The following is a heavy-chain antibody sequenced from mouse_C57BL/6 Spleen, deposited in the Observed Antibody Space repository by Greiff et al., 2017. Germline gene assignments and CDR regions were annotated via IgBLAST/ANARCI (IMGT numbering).Heavy chain of an antibody. D-gene: IGHD2-2*01. V-gene: IGHV1-80*01. CDR3: ARWFHAMDY. CDR1: GYAFSSYW. Sequence: VKLQESGAELVKPGASVKISCKASGYAFSSYWMNRVKQRPGKGLEWIGQIYPGGGDTNYNGKFKGKATLTADKSSSTAYMQLSSLTSEDSAVYFCARWFHAMDYWGQGTSVTVSS. CDR2: IYPGGGDT. J-gene: IGHJ4*01.